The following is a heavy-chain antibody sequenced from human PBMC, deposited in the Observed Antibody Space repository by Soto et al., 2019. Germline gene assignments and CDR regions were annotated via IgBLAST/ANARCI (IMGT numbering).Heavy chain of an antibody. CDR2: ISAYNGNT. CDR1: GYTFTSYG. CDR3: ARDAPLGYFDWLLYYYYGMDV. Sequence: ASVKVSCKASGYTFTSYGISWVRQAPGQGLEWMGWISAYNGNTNYAQKLQGRVTMTTDTSTSTAYMVLRSLRSDDTAVYYCARDAPLGYFDWLLYYYYGMDVWGQGTTVTVSS. J-gene: IGHJ6*02. D-gene: IGHD3-9*01. V-gene: IGHV1-18*01.